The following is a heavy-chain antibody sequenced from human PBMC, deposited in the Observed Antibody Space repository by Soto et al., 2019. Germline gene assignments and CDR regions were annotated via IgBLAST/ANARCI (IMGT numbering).Heavy chain of an antibody. CDR1: GFTFTTYT. CDR2: ISGSSDNI. CDR3: ARDFVVVPAAIGDY. Sequence: EVQLVESGGALVKPGGSLRLSCAASGFTFTTYTINWVRQAPGKGLEWVSSISGSSDNIYYADSVQGRFTISRDNAKTSLYLQMDSLRAEDTAVYYCARDFVVVPAAIGDYWGPGTLVTVSS. D-gene: IGHD2-2*01. J-gene: IGHJ4*02. V-gene: IGHV3-21*02.